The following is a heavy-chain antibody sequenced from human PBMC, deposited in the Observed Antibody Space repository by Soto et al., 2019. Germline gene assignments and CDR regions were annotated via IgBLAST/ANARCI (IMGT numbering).Heavy chain of an antibody. V-gene: IGHV3-74*01. Sequence: GGSLRLSCAASGFTFSIYWMHWVRQAPGKGLVWVSRINSDGSSTSYADSVKGRFTISRDNAKNTLYLQMNSLRAEDTAVYYCARGDYYYYYYMDVWGKGTTVTVSS. J-gene: IGHJ6*03. CDR1: GFTFSIYW. CDR2: INSDGSST. CDR3: ARGDYYYYYYMDV.